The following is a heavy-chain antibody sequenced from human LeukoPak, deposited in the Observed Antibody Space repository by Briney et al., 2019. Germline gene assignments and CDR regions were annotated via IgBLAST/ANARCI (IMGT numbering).Heavy chain of an antibody. D-gene: IGHD1-26*01. CDR1: GYSISSGYY. V-gene: IGHV4-38-2*02. CDR2: IYHSGST. Sequence: SETLSLTCTVSGYSISSGYYWGWIRQPPGKGLEWIGSIYHSGSTYYNPSLKSRVTISVDTSKNQFSLKLSSVTAADTAVYYCARDNIRWELLWHPHWFDPWGQGTLVTVSS. CDR3: ARDNIRWELLWHPHWFDP. J-gene: IGHJ5*02.